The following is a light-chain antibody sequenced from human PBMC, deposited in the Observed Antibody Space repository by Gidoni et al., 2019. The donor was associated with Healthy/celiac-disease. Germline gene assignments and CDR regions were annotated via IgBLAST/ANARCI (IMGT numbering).Light chain of an antibody. CDR1: QSVSSN. V-gene: IGKV3-15*01. CDR2: GAS. J-gene: IGKJ3*01. CDR3: QQYNNWRLA. Sequence: ATLSVSPGERATLSCRASQSVSSNLAWYQQKPGQAPRLLIYGASTRATGIPARFSGSGSGTEFTLTISSLQSEDFAVYYCQQYNNWRLAFGPXTKVDIK.